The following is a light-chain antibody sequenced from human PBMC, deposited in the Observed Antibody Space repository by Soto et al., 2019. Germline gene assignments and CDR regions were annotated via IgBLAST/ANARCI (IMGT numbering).Light chain of an antibody. J-gene: IGKJ4*01. CDR1: QSVTSNA. CDR3: QQRSKWPLT. CDR2: GVS. V-gene: IGKV3D-20*02. Sequence: IVLSQSPATLSVSPGERATLSCRASQSVTSNALAWYQQKPGQAPRLLIYGVSSRATGIPDRFSGSGSGTDFTLTISSLEPEDFAVYYCQQRSKWPLTFGGGTKVDNK.